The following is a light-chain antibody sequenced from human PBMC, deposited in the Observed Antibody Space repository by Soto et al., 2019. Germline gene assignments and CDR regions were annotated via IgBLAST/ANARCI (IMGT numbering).Light chain of an antibody. Sequence: DLQLTQSPSTLSASVGDRATITCRASQSISSWLAWYQQKPGKAPKLLVYKASSLESGVPSRFSGSGSGTEFTLTISTLQPDDFATYYCKQYEAYPLTFGGGTKVEI. V-gene: IGKV1-5*03. J-gene: IGKJ4*01. CDR2: KAS. CDR1: QSISSW. CDR3: KQYEAYPLT.